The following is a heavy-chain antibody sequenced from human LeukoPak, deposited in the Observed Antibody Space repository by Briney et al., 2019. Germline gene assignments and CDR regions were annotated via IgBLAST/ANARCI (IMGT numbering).Heavy chain of an antibody. J-gene: IGHJ2*01. CDR3: TRRTYYDSSGNVRYFDL. CDR2: IRSKANSYAT. Sequence: GGSLRLSCAASGFTFSGSAMHWVRQASGKGLEWVGRIRSKANSYATAYAASVKGRFTISRDDSKNTAYLQMNSLKTEDTAVYSCTRRTYYDSSGNVRYFDLWGRGTLVTVSS. D-gene: IGHD3-22*01. V-gene: IGHV3-73*01. CDR1: GFTFSGSA.